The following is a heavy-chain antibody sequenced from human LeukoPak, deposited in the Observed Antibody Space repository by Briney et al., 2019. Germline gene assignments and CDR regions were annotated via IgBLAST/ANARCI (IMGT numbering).Heavy chain of an antibody. D-gene: IGHD4-23*01. Sequence: GGSLRLPCAASGFTFSSYAMHWVRQAPGKGLEYVSAIGSNGGSTYYANSVKGRFTISRDNSKNTLYLQMGSLRAEDMAVYYCARDGRYDYGGNSFDYWGQGTLVTVSS. CDR1: GFTFSSYA. CDR2: IGSNGGST. CDR3: ARDGRYDYGGNSFDY. J-gene: IGHJ4*02. V-gene: IGHV3-64*01.